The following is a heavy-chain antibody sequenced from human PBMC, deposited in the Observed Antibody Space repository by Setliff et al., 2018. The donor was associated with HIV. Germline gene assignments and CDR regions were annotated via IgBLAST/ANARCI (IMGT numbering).Heavy chain of an antibody. CDR3: ARDPGYKSTWYGVFDI. CDR2: INPNSGGT. J-gene: IGHJ3*02. V-gene: IGHV1-2*02. CDR1: GYTLAALS. Sequence: ASVKVSCKVFGYTLAALSIHWVRQAPGKGLEWMGWINPNSGGTNYAQKFQGRVNMTRDTSISTTYMELSRLRSDDTAVYYCARDPGYKSTWYGVFDIWGQGTMVTVSS. D-gene: IGHD6-13*01.